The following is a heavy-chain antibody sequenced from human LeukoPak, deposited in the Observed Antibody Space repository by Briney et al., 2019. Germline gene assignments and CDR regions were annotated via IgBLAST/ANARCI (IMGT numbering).Heavy chain of an antibody. CDR3: ARVQSRLSWFDP. Sequence: SETLSLTCTVSGGSISGTSYYWGWIRQPPGKGQEWIGSIYYSGSTYYNPSLKSRVTISVDTSKNQFSLKLSSVTAADTAVYYCARVQSRLSWFDPWGQGTLVTVSS. V-gene: IGHV4-39*07. CDR2: IYYSGST. CDR1: GGSISGTSYY. J-gene: IGHJ5*02.